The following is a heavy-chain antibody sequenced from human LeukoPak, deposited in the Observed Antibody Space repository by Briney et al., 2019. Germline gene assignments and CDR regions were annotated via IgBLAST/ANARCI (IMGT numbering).Heavy chain of an antibody. D-gene: IGHD6-13*01. CDR1: GFTFSSYS. CDR2: ISSYGSNK. J-gene: IGHJ3*02. CDR3: AKEISSSSSWYGDDAFDI. V-gene: IGHV3-30*18. Sequence: GGSLRLSCAASGFTFSSYSMSWVRQAPGKGLEWVALISSYGSNKYYAESVKGRFTISRDDSKSTVYLQMNSLRAEDTAVYYCAKEISSSSSWYGDDAFDIWGQGTMVIVSS.